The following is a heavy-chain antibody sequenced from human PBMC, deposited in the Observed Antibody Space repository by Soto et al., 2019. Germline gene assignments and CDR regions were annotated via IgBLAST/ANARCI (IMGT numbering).Heavy chain of an antibody. Sequence: GGSLRLSCAVSGFNLRNYEMNWVRQVPGKGLEWISKISGSNNNIYYTDSVQGRFTISRDNANNVLFLQMTSLRAEDTATYHCATEELCGADCYFFKHWGQGTLVTVSS. CDR2: ISGSNNNI. CDR3: ATEELCGADCYFFKH. CDR1: GFNLRNYE. D-gene: IGHD2-21*02. V-gene: IGHV3-48*03. J-gene: IGHJ4*02.